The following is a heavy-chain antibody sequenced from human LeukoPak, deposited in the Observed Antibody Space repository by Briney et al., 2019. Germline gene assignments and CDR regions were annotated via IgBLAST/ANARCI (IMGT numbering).Heavy chain of an antibody. J-gene: IGHJ4*02. CDR2: ISSTSRTI. CDR3: AKDGRDDFWSDYDAYYFDY. V-gene: IGHV3-48*01. CDR1: GFTFRTYS. Sequence: GGSLRLSCATSGFTFRTYSMNWVRQAPGKGLEWLSYISSTSRTIYYADSVKGRFTISRDNSKSTVYLQMNSLRAEDTAVYYCAKDGRDDFWSDYDAYYFDYWGQGTLVTVSS. D-gene: IGHD3-3*01.